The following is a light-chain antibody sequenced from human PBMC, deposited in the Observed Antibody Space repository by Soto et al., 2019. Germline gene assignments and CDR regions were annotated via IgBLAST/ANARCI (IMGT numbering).Light chain of an antibody. CDR2: DAS. Sequence: EIVMTQTPPTLSVSPGERATLSCRDSQGVSSNLSWFQQKPGQSPTLLIFDASTRATGIPARFSGSGSGTDFTLTISSLQPEDFATYYCQQSYSTPPAFGQGTRLEIK. J-gene: IGKJ5*01. V-gene: IGKV3-15*01. CDR1: QGVSSN. CDR3: QQSYSTPPA.